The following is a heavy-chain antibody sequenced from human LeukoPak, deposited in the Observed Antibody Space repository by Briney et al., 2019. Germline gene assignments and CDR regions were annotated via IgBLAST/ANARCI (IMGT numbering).Heavy chain of an antibody. CDR1: GDSMSSYY. Sequence: SETLSLTCTVSGDSMSSYYWSWIRQPPGKGLEWIAYISYSGSTKYNPSLQNRVTISIDTSKDQFSLKLSTVTAADTAVYFCARVTGEAARYWYFDLWGRGTLVTVSS. J-gene: IGHJ2*01. CDR3: ARVTGEAARYWYFDL. D-gene: IGHD6-6*01. CDR2: ISYSGST. V-gene: IGHV4-59*01.